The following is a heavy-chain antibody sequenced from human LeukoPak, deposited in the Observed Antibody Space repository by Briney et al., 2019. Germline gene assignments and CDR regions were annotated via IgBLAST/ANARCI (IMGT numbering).Heavy chain of an antibody. Sequence: GGSLRLSCAASGFTFSDYYMSWIRQAPGKGLEWVSYISSSGSTIYYADSVKGRFTISRDNAKNSLFLQMDSLRGEDTAVYYCARGPTPSYYYGSGSYYSLDYWGQGTLVTVSS. CDR1: GFTFSDYY. V-gene: IGHV3-11*04. CDR3: ARGPTPSYYYGSGSYYSLDY. CDR2: ISSSGSTI. J-gene: IGHJ4*02. D-gene: IGHD3-10*01.